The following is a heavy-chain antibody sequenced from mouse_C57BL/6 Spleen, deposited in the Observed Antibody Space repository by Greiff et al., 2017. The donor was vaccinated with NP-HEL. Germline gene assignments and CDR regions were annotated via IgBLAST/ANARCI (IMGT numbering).Heavy chain of an antibody. Sequence: QVQLKESGAELVKPGASVKISCKASGYAFSSYWMNWVKQRPGKGLEWIGQIYPGDGDTNYNGKFKGKATLTADKSSSTAYMQLSSLTSEDSAVYFCARKIWDYGSIFDYWGQGTTLTVSS. J-gene: IGHJ2*01. CDR2: IYPGDGDT. CDR1: GYAFSSYW. D-gene: IGHD1-1*01. CDR3: ARKIWDYGSIFDY. V-gene: IGHV1-80*01.